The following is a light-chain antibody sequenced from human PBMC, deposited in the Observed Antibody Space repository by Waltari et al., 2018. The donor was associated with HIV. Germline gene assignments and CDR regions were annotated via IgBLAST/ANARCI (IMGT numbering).Light chain of an antibody. V-gene: IGKV4-1*01. CDR1: QSVLYSPKNRAY. Sequence: DIVMTQPPDSLAVSLGERGPITRTYRQSVLYSPKNRAYLACYQQKLGQPPKLLIFWASTRASGVPDRFSGSGSGTDFTLTISSLQAEDVAVYYCQQYYSNPGTFGQGTKVEIK. CDR3: QQYYSNPGT. CDR2: WAS. J-gene: IGKJ1*01.